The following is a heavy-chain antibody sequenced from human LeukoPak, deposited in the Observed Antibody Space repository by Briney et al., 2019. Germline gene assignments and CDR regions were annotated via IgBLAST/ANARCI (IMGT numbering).Heavy chain of an antibody. D-gene: IGHD3-3*01. CDR1: GYSISSGYY. J-gene: IGHJ4*02. Sequence: SETLSLTCTVSGYSISSGYYWGWIRQPPGKGLEWIRSIYHSGSTYYNPSLKSRVTISVDTSKNQFSLKLSSVTAADTAVYYCARDPFHYDFWSGYWGDFDYWGQGTLVTVSS. CDR2: IYHSGST. CDR3: ARDPFHYDFWSGYWGDFDY. V-gene: IGHV4-38-2*02.